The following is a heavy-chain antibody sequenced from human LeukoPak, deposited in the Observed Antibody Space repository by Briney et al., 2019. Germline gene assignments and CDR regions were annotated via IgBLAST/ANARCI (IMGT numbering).Heavy chain of an antibody. Sequence: SETLSLTCTVSGGSISSSSYYWGWIRQPPGKGLEWIGSIYYSGSTHYNPSLKSRVTISVDTSKNQFSLKLSSVTAADTAVYYCAENSYYGSGSCFDYWGQGTLVTVSS. CDR3: AENSYYGSGSCFDY. D-gene: IGHD3-10*01. CDR1: GGSISSSSYY. CDR2: IYYSGST. V-gene: IGHV4-39*01. J-gene: IGHJ4*02.